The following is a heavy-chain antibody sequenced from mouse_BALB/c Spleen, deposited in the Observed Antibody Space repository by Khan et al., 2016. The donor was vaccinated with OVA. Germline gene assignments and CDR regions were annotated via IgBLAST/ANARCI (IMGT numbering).Heavy chain of an antibody. Sequence: QLEESGPGLVKPSQSLSLTCTVTGYSITSDYAWNWIRQFPGNKLEWMGYISYSGRTSYNPSLKSRISVTRDTSKNQFFLQLNSVTTEDTATYYCARGRTYWGQGTLVTVSA. D-gene: IGHD3-3*01. CDR3: ARGRTY. J-gene: IGHJ3*01. CDR2: ISYSGRT. V-gene: IGHV3-2*02. CDR1: GYSITSDYA.